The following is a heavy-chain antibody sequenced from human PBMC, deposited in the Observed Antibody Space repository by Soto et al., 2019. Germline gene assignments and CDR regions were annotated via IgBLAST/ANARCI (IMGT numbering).Heavy chain of an antibody. CDR1: GFTFSSYA. CDR3: AKTPSDYVWGSYRSTRYYFDY. V-gene: IGHV3-23*01. J-gene: IGHJ4*02. CDR2: ISGSGGST. D-gene: IGHD3-16*02. Sequence: GSLRLSCAASGFTFSSYAMSWVRQAPGKGLEWVSAISGSGGSTYYADSVKGRFTISRDNSKNTLYLQMNSLRAEDTAVYYCAKTPSDYVWGSYRSTRYYFDYWGQGTLVTVSS.